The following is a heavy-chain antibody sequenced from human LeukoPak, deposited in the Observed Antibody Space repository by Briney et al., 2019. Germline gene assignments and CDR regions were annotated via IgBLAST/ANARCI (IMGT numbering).Heavy chain of an antibody. CDR3: ARLYCSSTSCYIGGDGDY. D-gene: IGHD2-2*02. CDR2: IYYSGST. CDR1: GGSISSYY. J-gene: IGHJ4*02. Sequence: SQTLSLTCTVSGGSISSYYWSWIRQPPGKGLEWIGYIYYSGSTNYNPSLKSRVTISVDTSKNQFSLKLSSVAAADTAVYYCARLYCSSTSCYIGGDGDYWGQGTLVTVSS. V-gene: IGHV4-59*01.